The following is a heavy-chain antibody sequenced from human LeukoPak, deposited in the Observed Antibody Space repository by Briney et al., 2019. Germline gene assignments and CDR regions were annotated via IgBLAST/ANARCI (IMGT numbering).Heavy chain of an antibody. CDR2: IYSGGST. CDR3: TTKRGYSYGYAD. Sequence: PGGSLRLSCAASGFTVSSNYMSWVRQAPGKGLEWLSVIYSGGSTYYADSVKGRFTISRDNSKNTLYLQINSLRAEDTAVYYCTTKRGYSYGYADWGQGTLVTVSS. J-gene: IGHJ4*02. CDR1: GFTVSSNY. V-gene: IGHV3-66*01. D-gene: IGHD5-18*01.